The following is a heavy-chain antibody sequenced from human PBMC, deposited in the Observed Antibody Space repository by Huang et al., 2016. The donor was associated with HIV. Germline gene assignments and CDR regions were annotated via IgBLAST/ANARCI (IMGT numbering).Heavy chain of an antibody. CDR2: IKSDGSST. J-gene: IGHJ4*02. D-gene: IGHD6-19*01. CDR1: GFTFSSYW. V-gene: IGHV3-74*01. Sequence: EVQLVESGGGLVQPGGSLRLSCAASGFTFSSYWMHGVRQAPGKGLVWVARIKSDGSSTSYADSVKGRFTISRDNAKNTPYLQMNSLRAEDTAVYYCARDSQQWLVEDYWGQGTLVTVSS. CDR3: ARDSQQWLVEDY.